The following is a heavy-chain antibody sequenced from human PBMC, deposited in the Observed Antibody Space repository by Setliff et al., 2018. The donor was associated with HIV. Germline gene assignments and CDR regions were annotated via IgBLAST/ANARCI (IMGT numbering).Heavy chain of an antibody. Sequence: ASVKVSCKASGYNFNVYYMHWVRQAPGQGLEWMGWINPNRGGYNYNPSFSSRVTISVDASKRQFSLKLRSVTPEDSAVYYCARDGTRQMWGSDYFHNYYIDVWDKGTTVTVSS. CDR2: INPNRGGY. CDR1: GYNFNVYY. J-gene: IGHJ6*03. V-gene: IGHV1-2*02. CDR3: ARDGTRQMWGSDYFHNYYIDV. D-gene: IGHD1-7*01.